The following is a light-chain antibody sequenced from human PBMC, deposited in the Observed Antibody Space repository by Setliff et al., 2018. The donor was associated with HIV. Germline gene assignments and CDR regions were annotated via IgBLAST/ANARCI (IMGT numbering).Light chain of an antibody. V-gene: IGLV7-46*01. J-gene: IGLJ3*02. CDR1: TGAVTNSHY. Sequence: QAVVTQEPSLTVSPGGTVTLTCASSTGAVTNSHYPYWFQQKPDRAPRTLIYATSDKHFGTPARFSGSLLGGKAALTLSGAQPEDEADYYCLLSYRGVRVFGGGTKVTVL. CDR3: LLSYRGVRV. CDR2: ATS.